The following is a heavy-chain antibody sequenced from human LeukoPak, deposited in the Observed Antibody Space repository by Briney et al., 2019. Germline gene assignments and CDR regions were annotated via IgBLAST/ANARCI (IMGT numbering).Heavy chain of an antibody. CDR1: GYTFTSYD. CDR2: MNPNSGNT. Sequence: GASVKVSCKASGYTFTSYDINWVRLATGQGLEWMGWMNPNSGNTGYAQKFQGRVTMTRNTSISTAYMELSSLRSEDTAVYYCARAAVARRPLGYWGQGTLVTVSS. CDR3: ARAAVARRPLGY. V-gene: IGHV1-8*01. D-gene: IGHD6-19*01. J-gene: IGHJ4*02.